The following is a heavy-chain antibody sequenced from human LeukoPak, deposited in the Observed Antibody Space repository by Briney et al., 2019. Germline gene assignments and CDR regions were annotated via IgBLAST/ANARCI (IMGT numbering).Heavy chain of an antibody. CDR1: GGSISSGSYY. CDR2: IYTSGNT. CDR3: ARENIAARPLDY. V-gene: IGHV4-61*02. D-gene: IGHD6-6*01. Sequence: SETLSLTCTVSGGSISSGSYYWSWIRQPAGKGLEWIGRIYTSGNTNYNSSLQSRVNMSVDTSKNQFSLKLRSVTAADTAVYYCARENIAARPLDYWGQGTLVTVSS. J-gene: IGHJ4*02.